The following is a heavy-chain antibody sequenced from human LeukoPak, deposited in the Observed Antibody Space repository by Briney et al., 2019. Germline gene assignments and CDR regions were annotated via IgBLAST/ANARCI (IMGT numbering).Heavy chain of an antibody. Sequence: PGGSLRLSCAASGFTFSSYGMHWVRQAPGKGLEWVAVISYDGSNKYYADSVKGRFTISRDNSKNTLYLQMNSLRAEDTAVYYCARGSQVAAGSYYFDYWGQGTLVTVSS. CDR2: ISYDGSNK. CDR3: ARGSQVAAGSYYFDY. J-gene: IGHJ4*02. V-gene: IGHV3-30*03. D-gene: IGHD6-13*01. CDR1: GFTFSSYG.